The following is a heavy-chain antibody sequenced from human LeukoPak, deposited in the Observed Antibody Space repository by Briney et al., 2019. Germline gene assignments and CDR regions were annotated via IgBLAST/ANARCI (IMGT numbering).Heavy chain of an antibody. CDR1: GFTFSSYV. D-gene: IGHD2-2*01. V-gene: IGHV3-23*01. J-gene: IGHJ1*01. CDR2: IGGSGVST. CDR3: AKDPANQLLYPAHFSH. Sequence: PGGSLRLSCAASGFTFSSYVMNWVRQAPGKGLEWVSAIGGSGVSTSYADSVKGRFAISRDNSKNTLYLHMNSLRAEDTAIYFCAKDPANQLLYPAHFSHWGQGTLVTVSS.